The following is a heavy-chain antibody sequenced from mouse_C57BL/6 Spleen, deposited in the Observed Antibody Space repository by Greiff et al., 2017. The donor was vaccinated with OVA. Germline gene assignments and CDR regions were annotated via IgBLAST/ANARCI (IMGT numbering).Heavy chain of an antibody. J-gene: IGHJ4*01. Sequence: EVQLQQSGPELVKPGASVKMSCKASGYTFTDYNMHWVKQSHGKSLAWIGYINPNNGGTSYNQKFQGKAILTVNKSSSPAYMELRSLTSEDSAVYYSARIDDYDGGDYYAMDYWGQGTSVTVSS. CDR2: INPNNGGT. D-gene: IGHD2-4*01. V-gene: IGHV1-22*01. CDR1: GYTFTDYN. CDR3: ARIDDYDGGDYYAMDY.